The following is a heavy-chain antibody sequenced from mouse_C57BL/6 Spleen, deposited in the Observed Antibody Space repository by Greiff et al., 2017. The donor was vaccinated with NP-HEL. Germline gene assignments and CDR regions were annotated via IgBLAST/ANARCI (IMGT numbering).Heavy chain of an antibody. J-gene: IGHJ2*01. CDR2: INPGSGGT. Sequence: QVQLQQSGAELVRPGTSVKVSCKASGYAFTNYLIEWVKQRPGQGLEWIGVINPGSGGTNYNEKFKGKATLTADKSSSTAYMQLSSLTSEDSAVYFCARAGAYGSSSFDYWGQGITLTVSS. CDR1: GYAFTNYL. V-gene: IGHV1-54*01. CDR3: ARAGAYGSSSFDY. D-gene: IGHD1-1*01.